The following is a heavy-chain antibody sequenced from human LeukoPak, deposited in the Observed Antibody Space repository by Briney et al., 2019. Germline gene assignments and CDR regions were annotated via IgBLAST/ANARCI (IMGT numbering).Heavy chain of an antibody. V-gene: IGHV3-30*02. J-gene: IGHJ3*02. CDR3: AKDQGQVDRDAFNM. CDR1: GFSFSSHG. Sequence: GGSLRLSCEASGFSFSSHGIRWVRQAPGKGLEWVASVYNDGTEKEYADSVRGRFTISRDNSKNTMYLQMNSPRTEDTAVYSCAKDQGQVDRDAFNMWGQGTMVTVSS. D-gene: IGHD2-15*01. CDR2: VYNDGTEK.